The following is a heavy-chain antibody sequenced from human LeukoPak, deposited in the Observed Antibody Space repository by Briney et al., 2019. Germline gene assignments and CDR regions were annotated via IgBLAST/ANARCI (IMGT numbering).Heavy chain of an antibody. V-gene: IGHV4-59*12. CDR3: ARGSISSSWTNFDS. D-gene: IGHD6-13*01. CDR2: IYYSGST. J-gene: IGHJ4*02. Sequence: PSETLSLTCTVSGGSISSYYWSWIRQPPGKGLEWIGYIYYSGSTNYNPSLKSRVTISVDTSKNQFSLKLSSVTAADTAVYYCARGSISSSWTNFDSWGQGTLVTVSS. CDR1: GGSISSYY.